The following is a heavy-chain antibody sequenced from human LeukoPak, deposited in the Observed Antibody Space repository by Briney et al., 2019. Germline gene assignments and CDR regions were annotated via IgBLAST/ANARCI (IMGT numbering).Heavy chain of an antibody. CDR3: ARHRRYVVVTAMTAFDI. D-gene: IGHD2-21*02. Sequence: PSETLSLTCTVSGGSISSYYWSWIWQPPGKGLEWIGYIYYSGSTNYNPSLKSRVTISVDTSKNQFSLKLSSVTAADTAVYYCARHRRYVVVTAMTAFDIWGQGTMVTVSS. CDR1: GGSISSYY. CDR2: IYYSGST. J-gene: IGHJ3*02. V-gene: IGHV4-59*08.